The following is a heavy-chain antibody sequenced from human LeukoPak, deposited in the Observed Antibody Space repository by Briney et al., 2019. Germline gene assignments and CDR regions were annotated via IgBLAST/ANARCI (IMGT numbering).Heavy chain of an antibody. Sequence: KASETLSLTCTVSGGSISSSSHYWGWIRQPPGKGLEWIGSIYYSGSTYYNPSLKSRVSMSVDTSKNQFSLKLSSVTAADTAIYYCQSRFLEWLLDYWGQGTLVTVSS. D-gene: IGHD3-3*01. V-gene: IGHV4-39*01. CDR3: QSRFLEWLLDY. J-gene: IGHJ4*02. CDR2: IYYSGST. CDR1: GGSISSSSHY.